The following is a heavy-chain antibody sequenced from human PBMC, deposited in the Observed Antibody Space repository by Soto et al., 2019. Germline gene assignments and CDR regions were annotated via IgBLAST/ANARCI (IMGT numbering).Heavy chain of an antibody. CDR2: IWYDGSNK. CDR1: GFTFSSYG. V-gene: IGHV3-33*01. D-gene: IGHD6-13*01. Sequence: GGSLRLSCAASGFTFSSYGMHWVRQAPGKGLEWVAVIWYDGSNKYYADSVKGRFTISRDNSKNTLYLQMNSLRAEDTAVYYCARARLRIAAAATEWFGPWGPATLVTLSS. J-gene: IGHJ5*02. CDR3: ARARLRIAAAATEWFGP.